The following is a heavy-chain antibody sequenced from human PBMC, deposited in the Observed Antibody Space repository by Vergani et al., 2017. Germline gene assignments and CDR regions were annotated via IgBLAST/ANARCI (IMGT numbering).Heavy chain of an antibody. Sequence: EVQLVESGGGLVKPGGSLRLSCAASGFTFSSYSMNWVRQAPGKGLEWVSSISSSSSYIYYADSVKGRFTISRDNAKNSLYLQMNSLRAEDTAVYYCASLRVPVLGTWGQGTLVTVSS. J-gene: IGHJ4*02. CDR2: ISSSSSYI. CDR1: GFTFSSYS. CDR3: ASLRVPVLGT. V-gene: IGHV3-21*04. D-gene: IGHD3-16*01.